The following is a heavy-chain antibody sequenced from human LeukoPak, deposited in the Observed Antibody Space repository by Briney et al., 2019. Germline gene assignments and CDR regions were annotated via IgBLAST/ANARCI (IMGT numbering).Heavy chain of an antibody. V-gene: IGHV1-46*01. J-gene: IGHJ5*02. CDR2: INPSGGST. Sequence: GASVKVSCKASGYTFTSYYMHWVRQAPGQGLEWMGIINPSGGSTSYAQKFQGRVTMTRDTSTSTVYMELSSLRSEDTAVYYCARDPALDPGIAAAGNNWFDPWGQGTLVTVSS. D-gene: IGHD6-13*01. CDR1: GYTFTSYY. CDR3: ARDPALDPGIAAAGNNWFDP.